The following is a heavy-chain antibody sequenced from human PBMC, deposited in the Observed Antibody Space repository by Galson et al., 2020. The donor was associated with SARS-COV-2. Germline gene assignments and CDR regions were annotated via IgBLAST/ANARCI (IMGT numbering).Heavy chain of an antibody. CDR2: INHSGST. D-gene: IGHD3-10*01. CDR3: ARGQIITMVRGVPYYYYYGMDV. J-gene: IGHJ6*02. CDR1: GGSFSGYY. Sequence: SETLSLTCAVYGGSFSGYYWSWIRQPPGKGLEWIGEINHSGSTNYNPSLKSRVTISVDTSKNQFSLKLSSVTAADTAVYYCARGQIITMVRGVPYYYYYGMDVWGQGTTVTVSS. V-gene: IGHV4-34*01.